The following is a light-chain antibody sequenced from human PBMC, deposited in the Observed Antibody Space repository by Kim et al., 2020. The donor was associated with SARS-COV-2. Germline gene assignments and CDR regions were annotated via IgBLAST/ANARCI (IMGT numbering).Light chain of an antibody. CDR3: QQSSSTPLT. J-gene: IGKJ4*01. CDR2: AAS. Sequence: DIQMTQSPSSLSASVGDRVTITCRASQSISNYLNWYQQKPGKAPKLLIYAASSLQSELPSRFSGNGSGADFTLTISSLQPEDFATYYCQQSSSTPLTFGGGTKLEI. CDR1: QSISNY. V-gene: IGKV1-39*01.